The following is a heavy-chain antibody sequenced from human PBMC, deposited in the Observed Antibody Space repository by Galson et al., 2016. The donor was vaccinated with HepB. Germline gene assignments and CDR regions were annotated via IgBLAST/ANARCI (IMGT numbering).Heavy chain of an antibody. J-gene: IGHJ5*02. CDR2: ISASGTRA. CDR3: AKDRQETYYGSGSYYKS. Sequence: SLRLSCAASGFTFSSYAMTWLRQGPGKGVEWVSSISASGTRAFYAGAVKGRFTISRDNSKNTLYVQMDSLRVEDTAVYYCAKDRQETYYGSGSYYKSWGQGTLVTVSS. CDR1: GFTFSSYA. D-gene: IGHD3-10*01. V-gene: IGHV3-23*01.